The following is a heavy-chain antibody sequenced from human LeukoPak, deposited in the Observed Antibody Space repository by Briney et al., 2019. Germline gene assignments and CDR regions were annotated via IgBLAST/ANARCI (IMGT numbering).Heavy chain of an antibody. Sequence: PGGSLRLSCAASGFTFSSYSMNWVRQAPGKGLQWVSSISSSSSYIYYADSVKGRFTISRDNAKNSLYLQMSSLRGEDTAVYYCARGDGATPPDAFDIWGQGTMVTVSP. CDR1: GFTFSSYS. V-gene: IGHV3-21*01. CDR2: ISSSSSYI. J-gene: IGHJ3*02. D-gene: IGHD3-10*01. CDR3: ARGDGATPPDAFDI.